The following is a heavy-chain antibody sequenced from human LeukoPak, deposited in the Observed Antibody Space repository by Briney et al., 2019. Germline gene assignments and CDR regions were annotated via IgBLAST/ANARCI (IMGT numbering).Heavy chain of an antibody. J-gene: IGHJ4*02. D-gene: IGHD5/OR15-5a*01. V-gene: IGHV3-23*01. Sequence: GGSLRLTCAASTFTFSSYAMSWVSQAPGKGLEWVSAISAGADSTYYADSVQGRFTISRDNSKNTLFLQMSGLRAEVTAVYFCARGVYGDYDSWGQGTLVTVSS. CDR1: TFTFSSYA. CDR3: ARGVYGDYDS. CDR2: ISAGADST.